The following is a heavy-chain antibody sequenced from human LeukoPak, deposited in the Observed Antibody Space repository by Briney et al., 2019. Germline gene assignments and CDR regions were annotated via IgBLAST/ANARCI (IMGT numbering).Heavy chain of an antibody. CDR1: GFTFSNYN. J-gene: IGHJ5*02. CDR2: ISSTSTYI. D-gene: IGHD6-6*01. V-gene: IGHV3-21*01. Sequence: GGSLRLSCAASGFTFSNYNMNWVRQAPGMGLEWVSSISSTSTYIYYADSVKGRFTISRDNSKNTVFLQMNSLRAEDTAVYYCAKDNGGSRSSPSLPWGQGTLVTVSS. CDR3: AKDNGGSRSSPSLP.